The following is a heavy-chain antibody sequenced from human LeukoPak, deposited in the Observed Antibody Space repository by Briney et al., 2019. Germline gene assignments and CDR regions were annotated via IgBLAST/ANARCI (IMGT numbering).Heavy chain of an antibody. CDR2: IYTSWST. V-gene: IGHV4-4*07. Sequence: PSETLSLTCTVSGGSLISYYWSWIRQPAGKGLEWIGRIYTSWSTNYNPSLKSRVTISVDNYKNQFSLKLSSVTAADTAVYYCARDSDDFWSGSRFDPWGQGTLVTVSS. J-gene: IGHJ5*02. CDR3: ARDSDDFWSGSRFDP. D-gene: IGHD3-3*01. CDR1: GGSLISYY.